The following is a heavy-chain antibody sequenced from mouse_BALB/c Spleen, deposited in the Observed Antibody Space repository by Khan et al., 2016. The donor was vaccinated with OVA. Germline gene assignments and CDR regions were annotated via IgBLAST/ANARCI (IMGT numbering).Heavy chain of an antibody. CDR3: ARGGYGSFAY. CDR2: INPSTGYT. J-gene: IGHJ3*01. CDR1: GYTFTDYW. Sequence: VQLQQSGAELAKPGASVKMSCKASGYTFTDYWIHWVKKRPGQGLEWIGYINPSTGYTEYNHKFKDKATLTADKSSSTAYMQLSSLPSEDSAVYYCARGGYGSFAYWGQGTLVTVSA. V-gene: IGHV1-7*01. D-gene: IGHD2-2*01.